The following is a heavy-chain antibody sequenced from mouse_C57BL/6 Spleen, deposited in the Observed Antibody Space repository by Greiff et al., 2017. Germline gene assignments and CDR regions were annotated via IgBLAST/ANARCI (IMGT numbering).Heavy chain of an antibody. V-gene: IGHV1-82*01. CDR3: ASPHYGSSHFDY. J-gene: IGHJ2*01. CDR1: GYAFSSSW. Sequence: VKLVESGPELVKPGASVKISCKASGYAFSSSWMNWVKQRPGKGLEWIGRSYPGDGDTNYNGKFKGKATLTADKSSSTAYMQLSSLTSEDSAVYFCASPHYGSSHFDYGAKAPLSQSPQ. CDR2: SYPGDGDT. D-gene: IGHD1-1*01.